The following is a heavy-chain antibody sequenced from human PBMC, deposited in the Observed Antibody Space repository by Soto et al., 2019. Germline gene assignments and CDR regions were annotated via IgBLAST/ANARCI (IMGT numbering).Heavy chain of an antibody. CDR2: MNPNSGNT. Sequence: GASVKVSYKASGYTFTSYDINWVRQATGQGLEWMGWMNPNSGNTGYAQKFQGRVTMTRNTSISTAYMELSSLRSEDTAVYYCARGSSWYSVVTATPRGNWFDPWGQGTLVTVSS. J-gene: IGHJ5*02. CDR1: GYTFTSYD. V-gene: IGHV1-8*01. CDR3: ARGSSWYSVVTATPRGNWFDP. D-gene: IGHD2-21*02.